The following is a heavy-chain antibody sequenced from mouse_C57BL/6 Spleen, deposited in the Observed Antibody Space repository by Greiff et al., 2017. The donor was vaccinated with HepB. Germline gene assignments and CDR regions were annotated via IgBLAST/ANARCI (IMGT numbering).Heavy chain of an antibody. V-gene: IGHV3-1*01. CDR3: ARGGYVYAMDY. Sequence: DVKLQESGPGMVKPSQSLSLTCTVTGYSITSGYDWHWIRHFPGNKLEWMGYISYSGSTNYNPSLKSRIAITHDTYKNHFFLKLNSVTTEDTATYYCARGGYVYAMDYWGEGTSVTVSS. J-gene: IGHJ4*01. CDR1: GYSITSGYD. CDR2: ISYSGST. D-gene: IGHD3-1*01.